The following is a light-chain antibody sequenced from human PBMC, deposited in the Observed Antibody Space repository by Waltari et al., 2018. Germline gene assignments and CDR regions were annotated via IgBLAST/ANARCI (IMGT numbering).Light chain of an antibody. CDR1: QSVSSN. Sequence: EIVMTQSPATLSVSPGERATLSCRASQSVSSNLAWSQQKPGQAPRLLIYGASTRATGVPARFSGSGSGTDFTLTISGLQSEDYAVYFCHQHNSWPPLSFGGGTKVEIK. V-gene: IGKV3-15*01. J-gene: IGKJ4*01. CDR2: GAS. CDR3: HQHNSWPPLS.